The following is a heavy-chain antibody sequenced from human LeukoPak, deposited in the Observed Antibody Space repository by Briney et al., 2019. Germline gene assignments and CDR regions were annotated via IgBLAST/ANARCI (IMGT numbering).Heavy chain of an antibody. D-gene: IGHD6-19*01. CDR2: IYSGGST. Sequence: GGSLRLSCAASGISVSSSHMSWVRQAPGKGLEWVSVIYSGGSTFYGDSVKGRFTISRDNSKNTLYLQMNSLRGEDTAVYYCARGPTGYSSGAWGQGTLVTVSS. V-gene: IGHV3-53*01. J-gene: IGHJ5*02. CDR1: GISVSSSH. CDR3: ARGPTGYSSGA.